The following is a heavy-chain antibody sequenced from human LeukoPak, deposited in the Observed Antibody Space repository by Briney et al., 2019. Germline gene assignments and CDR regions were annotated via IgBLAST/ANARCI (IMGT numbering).Heavy chain of an antibody. CDR2: INPNSGGT. CDR1: GYTFTGYY. Sequence: ASVKVSCKASGYTFTGYYMHWVRQAPGQGLEWMGWINPNSGGTNYAQKFQGRVTMTRDTSISTAYMELSRLRSDDTAVYYCAREPARGSSGCFDYWGQGTLVTVSS. J-gene: IGHJ4*02. CDR3: AREPARGSSGCFDY. D-gene: IGHD6-19*01. V-gene: IGHV1-2*02.